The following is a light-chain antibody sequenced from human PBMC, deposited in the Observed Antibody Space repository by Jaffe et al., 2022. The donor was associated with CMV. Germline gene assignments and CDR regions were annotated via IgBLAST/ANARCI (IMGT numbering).Light chain of an antibody. Sequence: QSALTQPASVSGSPGQSITIPCTGTSADVGGYNYVSWYQQHPGKVPKLIIYDVSNRPSGVSNRFSGSKSGNTASLTISGLQAEDEADYYCLSYVSSRTLVFGGGTKVTVV. V-gene: IGLV2-14*03. CDR1: SADVGGYNY. CDR3: LSYVSSRTLV. CDR2: DVS. J-gene: IGLJ2*01.